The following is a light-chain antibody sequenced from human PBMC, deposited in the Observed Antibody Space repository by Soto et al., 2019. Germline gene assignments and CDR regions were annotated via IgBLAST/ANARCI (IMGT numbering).Light chain of an antibody. J-gene: IGKJ4*01. CDR3: QQANSFPLT. CDR1: QSVSSSY. V-gene: IGKV3-20*01. CDR2: SAS. Sequence: EIVLTHSPGTLSLSPGERATLSCSASQSVSSSYLAWYQQKPGQAPRLLIYSASSRATGIPDRFSGSGSGTDFTLTISSLQPEDFATYYCQQANSFPLTFGGGTKVDIK.